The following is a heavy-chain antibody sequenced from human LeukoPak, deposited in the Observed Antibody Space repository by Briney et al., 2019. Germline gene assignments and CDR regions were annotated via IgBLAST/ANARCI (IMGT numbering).Heavy chain of an antibody. J-gene: IGHJ4*02. V-gene: IGHV4-39*01. CDR3: AIGVLLWFGEPKGYYFDY. Sequence: PSETLSLTCTVSGGSISSSSYYWGWIRQPPGKGLEWNGSIYYSGSTYYNPSLKSRVTISVDTSKNQFSLKLSSVTAADTAVYYCAIGVLLWFGEPKGYYFDYWGQGTLVTVSS. CDR2: IYYSGST. CDR1: GGSISSSSYY. D-gene: IGHD3-10*01.